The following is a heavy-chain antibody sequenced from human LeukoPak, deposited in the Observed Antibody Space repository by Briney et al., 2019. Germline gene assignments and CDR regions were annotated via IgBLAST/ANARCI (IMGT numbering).Heavy chain of an antibody. V-gene: IGHV1-69*05. CDR1: GGTFSSYA. J-gene: IGHJ6*02. D-gene: IGHD5-18*01. CDR2: IIPIFGTA. CDR3: AADAGIQLWSYYGMDV. Sequence: GASVKVSCKASGGTFSSYAISWVRQAPGQGLEWMGGIIPIFGTANYAQKFQERVTITRDMSTSTAYMELSSLRSEDTAVYYCAADAGIQLWSYYGMDVWGQGTTVTVSS.